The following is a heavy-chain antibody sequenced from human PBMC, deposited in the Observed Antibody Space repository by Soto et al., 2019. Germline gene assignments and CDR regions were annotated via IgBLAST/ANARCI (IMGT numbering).Heavy chain of an antibody. CDR3: ASRDPGTSVDY. V-gene: IGHV4-4*02. CDR2: IYRTGST. Sequence: SETLSLTCAVSGGSFTSNNCWTWVRQPPGQGLEWIGEIYRTGSTNYNPSLKGRVTISLDKSENQFSLKVTSLTAADTAVYYCASRDPGTSVDYWGQGTLVTVSS. J-gene: IGHJ4*02. D-gene: IGHD1-7*01. CDR1: GGSFTSNNC.